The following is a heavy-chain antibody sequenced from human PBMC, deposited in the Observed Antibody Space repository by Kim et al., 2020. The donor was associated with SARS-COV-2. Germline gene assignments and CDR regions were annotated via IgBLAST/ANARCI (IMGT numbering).Heavy chain of an antibody. CDR1: GFTFSNYA. CDR3: ASPLVETGGRQTGMDV. J-gene: IGHJ6*02. V-gene: IGHV3-23*01. Sequence: GGSLRLSCAASGFTFSNYAMSWVRQAPGKGLEWVSFILASGGGSLYAESVKGRFTISRDNSKNTLFLQMNSLRVEDTAVYYCASPLVETGGRQTGMDVWGHGTTVTVSS. CDR2: ILASGGGS. D-gene: IGHD5-18*01.